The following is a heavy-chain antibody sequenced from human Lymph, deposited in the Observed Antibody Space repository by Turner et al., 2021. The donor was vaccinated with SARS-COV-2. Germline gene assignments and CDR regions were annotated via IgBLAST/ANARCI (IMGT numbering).Heavy chain of an antibody. CDR1: GYTSTGYY. D-gene: IGHD3-22*01. V-gene: IGHV1-2*02. CDR2: INPDSGGT. J-gene: IGHJ3*01. Sequence: QVQLVQPGAEVKEPGASVTVSCKASGYTSTGYYMHWVRQAPGQGLEWMGWINPDSGGTNYAQNFQDRVTMTRDTSISTAYMELSRLRSDDTAVYYCARGGLYYYDSSAYYGDAFDFWGQGTMVTVSS. CDR3: ARGGLYYYDSSAYYGDAFDF.